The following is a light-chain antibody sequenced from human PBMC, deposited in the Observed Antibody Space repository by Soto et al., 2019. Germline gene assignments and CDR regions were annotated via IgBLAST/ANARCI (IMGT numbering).Light chain of an antibody. V-gene: IGKV1-39*01. Sequence: DIQVTQSPPALSASVGDRVIITCRASQSISSSLNWYQQKPGKAPKVLIHAASSLQSGVPSRFSGSGSGTDFTLTINSLQPEDFATYYCQQSRNTPYTFGQGTKLEIK. CDR2: AAS. J-gene: IGKJ2*01. CDR1: QSISSS. CDR3: QQSRNTPYT.